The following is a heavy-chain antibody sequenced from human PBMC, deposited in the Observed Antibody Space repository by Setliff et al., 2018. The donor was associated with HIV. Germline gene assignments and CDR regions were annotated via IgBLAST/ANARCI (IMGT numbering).Heavy chain of an antibody. CDR2: IWYDGINK. CDR3: ARAPYSSSSYFDY. J-gene: IGHJ4*02. V-gene: IGHV3-33*01. D-gene: IGHD6-6*01. Sequence: SLRLSCAASGFTFSNYGMHWVRQAPGKGPEWVALIWYDGINKYYGDSVKGRFTISRDNSKNTLYLQMNSLRGEDTAVYYCARAPYSSSSYFDYWGQGTLVTVSS. CDR1: GFTFSNYG.